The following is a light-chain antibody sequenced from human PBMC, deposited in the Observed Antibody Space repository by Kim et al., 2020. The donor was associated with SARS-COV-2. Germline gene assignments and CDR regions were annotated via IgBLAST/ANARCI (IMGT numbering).Light chain of an antibody. CDR3: AAWDDGLNGPV. CDR1: SSNIGSNT. Sequence: QSVLTQPPSASGTPGQRVTISCSGSSSNIGSNTVNWYQQLPGTAPNLLIYSNNQRPSGVPDRFSGSKSGTSASLAISGLQSEDEADYYCAAWDDGLNGPVFGTGTKVTV. V-gene: IGLV1-44*01. J-gene: IGLJ1*01. CDR2: SNN.